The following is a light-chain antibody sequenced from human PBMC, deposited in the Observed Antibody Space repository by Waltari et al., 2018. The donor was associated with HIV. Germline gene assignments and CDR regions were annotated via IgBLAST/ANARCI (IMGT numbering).Light chain of an antibody. Sequence: GSPGQSITISCTGTSSGIGSYNLVSWYQHHPGKAPKLLIYEVTKRPSGVSSRFSGSKSGNTASLTISGLQAEDEGDYYCCSYAGSSSLWMFGGGTKLTVL. CDR3: CSYAGSSSLWM. CDR1: SSGIGSYNL. J-gene: IGLJ3*02. V-gene: IGLV2-23*02. CDR2: EVT.